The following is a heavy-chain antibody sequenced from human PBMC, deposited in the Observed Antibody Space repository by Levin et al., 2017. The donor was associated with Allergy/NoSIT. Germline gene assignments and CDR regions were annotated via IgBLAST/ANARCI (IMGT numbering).Heavy chain of an antibody. CDR1: GFTITRNH. J-gene: IGHJ6*02. Sequence: GESLKISCAASGFTITRNHMSWVRQAPGKGLEWVSVIYGGSTTYYTDSVKGRFTISRDNSKNTLYLQMNSLRSEDTAVYYCARDHYDILTGYYRGYGVDVWGQGTTVTVSS. D-gene: IGHD3-9*01. V-gene: IGHV3-53*01. CDR2: IYGGSTT. CDR3: ARDHYDILTGYYRGYGVDV.